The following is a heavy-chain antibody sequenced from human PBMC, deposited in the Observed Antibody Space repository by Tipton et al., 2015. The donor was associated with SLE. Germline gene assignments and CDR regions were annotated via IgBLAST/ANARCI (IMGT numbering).Heavy chain of an antibody. J-gene: IGHJ4*02. Sequence: TLFLTCTVSGGSISSGGYYWSWIRQHPGKGLEWIGYIYYSGSTYYNPSLKSRVTISVDTSKNQFSLKLSSVTAADTAVYYCARGSYYDSSGYYRGDFDYWGQGTLVTVSS. V-gene: IGHV4-31*03. CDR2: IYYSGST. CDR1: GGSISSGGYY. CDR3: ARGSYYDSSGYYRGDFDY. D-gene: IGHD3-22*01.